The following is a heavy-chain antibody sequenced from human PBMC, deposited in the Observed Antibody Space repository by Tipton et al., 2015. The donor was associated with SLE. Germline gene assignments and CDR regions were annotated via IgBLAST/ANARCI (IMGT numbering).Heavy chain of an antibody. CDR2: IYYSGST. J-gene: IGHJ4*02. CDR3: ARDSNLSGQLELRY. V-gene: IGHV4-59*11. D-gene: IGHD1-7*01. Sequence: LSLSCTVSGGSISSHYWSWIRQPPGKGLEWIGYIYYSGSTNYNPSLKSRVTISVDTSKNQFSLKLSSVTAADTAVYYCARDSNLSGQLELRYWGQGTLVTVSS. CDR1: GGSISSHY.